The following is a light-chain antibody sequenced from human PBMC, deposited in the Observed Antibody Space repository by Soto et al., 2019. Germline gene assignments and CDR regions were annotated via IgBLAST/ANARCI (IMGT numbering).Light chain of an antibody. CDR3: QTSGSGIVV. CDR1: SGHSNYA. J-gene: IGLJ2*01. CDR2: LISDGSH. V-gene: IGLV4-69*01. Sequence: QPVLTQSPSASASLGASVKLTCTLSSGHSNYAIAWHQQQSEKGPRYLMKLISDGSHSKGDGIPDRFSGSSSGAERYLTISCLQSEDEADYYCQTSGSGIVVFGGGTKLTVL.